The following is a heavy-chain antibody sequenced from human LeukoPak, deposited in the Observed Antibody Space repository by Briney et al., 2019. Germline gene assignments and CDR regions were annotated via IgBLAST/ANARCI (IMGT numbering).Heavy chain of an antibody. V-gene: IGHV3-23*01. CDR2: MCGGGGST. CDR1: GFTFSSHG. CDR3: AKFEATVTTSFAY. Sequence: QPGGSLRLSCAASGFTFSSHGMSWVRQAPGKGLEWVSAMCGGGGSTYYGDSVKGRFTICRDNSKNTLYLQMNSLRGEDTAVYYCAKFEATVTTSFAYWGQGTLVTVSS. J-gene: IGHJ4*02. D-gene: IGHD4-17*01.